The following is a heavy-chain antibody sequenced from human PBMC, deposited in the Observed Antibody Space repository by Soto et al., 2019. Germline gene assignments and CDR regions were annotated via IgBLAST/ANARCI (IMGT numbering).Heavy chain of an antibody. J-gene: IGHJ5*02. CDR2: IYYSGTA. V-gene: IGHV4-39*01. D-gene: IGHD4-17*01. CDR3: ATRSGDYVGWFDP. CDR1: GGSIIGSGFH. Sequence: QLQLRESGPGLVKPSETLSLTCTVSGGSIIGSGFHWAWIRQPPGKGLEWIGSIYYSGTANYSPSPQSRLAIDVDTSKNQFSLRLSSVTAADTAVYYCATRSGDYVGWFDPWGQGTRVTVSS.